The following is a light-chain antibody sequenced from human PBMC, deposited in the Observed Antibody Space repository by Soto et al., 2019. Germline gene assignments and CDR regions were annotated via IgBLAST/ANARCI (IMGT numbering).Light chain of an antibody. Sequence: DIQMTQSPSSLSASVGDRVTITCRASQGISTYLVWYQQRQGRAPKLLIYDASSLLSGVPSRFSGSGSGTDFTLTISSLQPEDFATYYCQQSYRTPYPFGQGTKLET. CDR3: QQSYRTPYP. V-gene: IGKV1-39*01. J-gene: IGKJ2*01. CDR1: QGISTY. CDR2: DAS.